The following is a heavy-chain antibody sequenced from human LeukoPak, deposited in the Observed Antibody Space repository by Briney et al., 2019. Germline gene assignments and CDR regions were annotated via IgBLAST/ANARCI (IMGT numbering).Heavy chain of an antibody. V-gene: IGHV3-66*01. CDR3: ARGLAAAGTLAV. J-gene: IGHJ4*02. D-gene: IGHD6-13*01. CDR1: GFTVSSNY. CDR2: IYSGGST. Sequence: GGSLRLSCAASGFTVSSNYMSWVRQAPGEGLEWVSVIYSGGSTYYADSVKGRFTISRDNSKNTLYLQMNSLRAEDTAVYYCARGLAAAGTLAVWGQGTLVTVSS.